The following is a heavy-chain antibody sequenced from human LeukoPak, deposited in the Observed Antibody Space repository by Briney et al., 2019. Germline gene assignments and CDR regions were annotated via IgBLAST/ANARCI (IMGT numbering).Heavy chain of an antibody. CDR1: GFTFSSYS. CDR3: ARDKAGTTPYYYYSMDV. CDR2: ISSSSSYI. Sequence: GGSLRLSCAASGFTFSSYSMNWVRQGPGKGLEWVSSISSSSSYIYYADSVKGRFTISRDNAKNSLYLQMNSLRAEDTAVYYCARDKAGTTPYYYYSMDVWGKGTTVTVSS. V-gene: IGHV3-21*01. D-gene: IGHD1-14*01. J-gene: IGHJ6*03.